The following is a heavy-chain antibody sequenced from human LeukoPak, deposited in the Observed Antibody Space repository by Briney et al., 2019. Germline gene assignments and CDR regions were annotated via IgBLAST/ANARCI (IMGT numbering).Heavy chain of an antibody. CDR1: GFTLSSHG. CDR2: IGDSGDST. CDR3: AKLIGGSGYYYFDY. J-gene: IGHJ4*02. Sequence: GGSLRLSCAASGFTLSSHGMSWVRQAPGKGLEWVSAIGDSGDSTYYADSVKGRFTISRDTSKNTLYLQMNSLRAEDTAVYYCAKLIGGSGYYYFDYWGQGTLVTVSS. D-gene: IGHD3-22*01. V-gene: IGHV3-23*01.